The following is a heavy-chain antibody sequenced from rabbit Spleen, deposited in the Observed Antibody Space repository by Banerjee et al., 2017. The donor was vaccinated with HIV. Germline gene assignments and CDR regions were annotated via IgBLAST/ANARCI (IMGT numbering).Heavy chain of an antibody. D-gene: IGHD1-1*01. CDR1: RFDFSTYS. J-gene: IGHJ4*01. V-gene: IGHV1S45*01. Sequence: QEQLVESGGGLVQPGGSLKLSCKASRFDFSTYSMSWVRQAPGKGLEWIACIYAGSSGSTYSASWAKGRFTISKTSSTTVTLQMTSLTAADTATYFCAKYTTNIKWGLWGPGTLVTVS. CDR3: AKYTTNIKWGL. CDR2: IYAGSSGST.